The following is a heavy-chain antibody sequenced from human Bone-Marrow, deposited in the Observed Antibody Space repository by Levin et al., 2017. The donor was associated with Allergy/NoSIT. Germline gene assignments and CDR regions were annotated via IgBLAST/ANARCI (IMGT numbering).Heavy chain of an antibody. CDR2: SNANGNT. V-gene: IGHV1-3*02. D-gene: IGHD4-23*01. CDR1: GYTFTSYA. J-gene: IGHJ3*02. CDR3: ARGGGNSQHDVFDI. Sequence: GESLKISCQASGYTFTSYALHWVRQAPGQRLEWMGWSNANGNTKYSQEFQGRVTITRDTSASTTYMELSGLTSEDMAVYYCARGGGNSQHDVFDIWGQGTMVTVSS.